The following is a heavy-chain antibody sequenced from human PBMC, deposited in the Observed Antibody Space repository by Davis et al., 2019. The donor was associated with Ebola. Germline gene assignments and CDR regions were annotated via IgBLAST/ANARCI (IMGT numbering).Heavy chain of an antibody. V-gene: IGHV3-7*03. CDR3: ARDRLMYGLDV. CDR2: IKEDGSKT. Sequence: PGGSLRLSCAASGLNLGDFWMSWVRQAPGKGLEWLANIKEDGSKTYYLDSVKGRFTISRDNAKNSVFLQMNSLRVEDTAVYYCARDRLMYGLDVWGQGTTVTVSS. CDR1: GLNLGDFW. J-gene: IGHJ6*02.